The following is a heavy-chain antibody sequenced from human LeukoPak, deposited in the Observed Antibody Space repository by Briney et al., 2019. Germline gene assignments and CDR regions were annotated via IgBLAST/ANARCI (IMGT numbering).Heavy chain of an antibody. Sequence: PSETLSLTCTVSGYSISSGYYWGWIRQPPGKGLEWIGSIYHSGSTYYNPSLKSRVTISVDTSKNQFSLKLSSVTAADTAVYYCARGRDGYNQPIFDYWGQGTLVTVSS. CDR3: ARGRDGYNQPIFDY. D-gene: IGHD5-24*01. J-gene: IGHJ4*02. V-gene: IGHV4-38-2*02. CDR2: IYHSGST. CDR1: GYSISSGYY.